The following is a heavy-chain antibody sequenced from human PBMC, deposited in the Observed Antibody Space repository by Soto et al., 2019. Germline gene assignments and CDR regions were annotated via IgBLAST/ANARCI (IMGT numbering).Heavy chain of an antibody. CDR2: VYGIQTT. CDR3: ARRNKIGLVEY. J-gene: IGHJ4*02. V-gene: IGHV4-61*01. D-gene: IGHD2-21*01. Sequence: LSLTXTFSVYSFSSCPHYWSFIRQPPGRRLEWLGYVYGIQTTNTNPSLKNRVTISKDPSNNQFSLRLASVTAADTAVYYCARRNKIGLVEYWGRGALVTVSS. CDR1: VYSFSSCPHY.